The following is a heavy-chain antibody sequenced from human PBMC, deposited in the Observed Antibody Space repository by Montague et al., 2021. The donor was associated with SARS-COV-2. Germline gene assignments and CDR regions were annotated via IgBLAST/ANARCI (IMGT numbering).Heavy chain of an antibody. J-gene: IGHJ4*02. Sequence: PGLVKPTQTLTLTCTFSGFSLSTSGMCVSRIRQPPGKALEWLARIDWDDDKYYSTSLKTRLTISKDTSKNQVVLTMTNMDPVDTATYYCARMDAGPTSYDYWGQGTLVTVSS. CDR3: ARMDAGPTSYDY. CDR1: GFSLSTSGMC. CDR2: IDWDDDK. V-gene: IGHV2-70*11. D-gene: IGHD2-2*01.